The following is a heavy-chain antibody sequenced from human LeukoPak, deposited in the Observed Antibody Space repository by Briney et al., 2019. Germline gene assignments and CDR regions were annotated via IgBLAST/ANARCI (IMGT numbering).Heavy chain of an antibody. CDR3: ARDSITMVPGATDQPYDY. J-gene: IGHJ4*02. CDR2: ISAYNGNT. V-gene: IGHV1-18*01. CDR1: GYTFTSYG. D-gene: IGHD3-10*01. Sequence: GASVKVSCKASGYTFTSYGISWVRQAPGQGLEWMGWISAYNGNTNYAQKLQGRVTMTTDTSTSTAYMELRSLRSDDTAVYYCARDSITMVPGATDQPYDYWGQGTLATVSS.